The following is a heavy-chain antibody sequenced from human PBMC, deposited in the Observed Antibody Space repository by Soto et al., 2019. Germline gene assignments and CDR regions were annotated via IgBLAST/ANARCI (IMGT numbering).Heavy chain of an antibody. Sequence: PTQTRTLTCTFSGFSLSINGVAVGWIRQPPGQALEWLALIYWDDDQRYNPSLKNRLTITKDTSRNQVVLTMTNMDPVDTATYYCAHKRDVSRGFKYWGQGTLVTVSS. CDR2: IYWDDDQ. CDR1: GFSLSINGVA. V-gene: IGHV2-5*02. D-gene: IGHD3-10*01. J-gene: IGHJ4*02. CDR3: AHKRDVSRGFKY.